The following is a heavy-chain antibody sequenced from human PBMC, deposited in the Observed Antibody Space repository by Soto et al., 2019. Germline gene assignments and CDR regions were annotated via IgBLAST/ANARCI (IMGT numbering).Heavy chain of an antibody. J-gene: IGHJ6*02. D-gene: IGHD4-4*01. Sequence: ASVKVSCKVSGYTLTELSMHWVRQAPGKGLEWMGGFDPEDGETIYAQKFQGRVTMTEDTSTDTAYMELSSLRSEDTAVYYCATDKGSNHYYYYYGMDVWGQGTTVTVSS. CDR2: FDPEDGET. CDR3: ATDKGSNHYYYYYGMDV. CDR1: GYTLTELS. V-gene: IGHV1-24*01.